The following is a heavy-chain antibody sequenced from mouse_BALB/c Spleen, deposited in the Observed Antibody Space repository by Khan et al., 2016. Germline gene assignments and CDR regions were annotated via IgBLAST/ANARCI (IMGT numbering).Heavy chain of an antibody. CDR2: ISTYYGDA. CDR1: GYTFTAYA. Sequence: QVQRKQSGAELVRPGVSVKISCKGSGYTFTAYALHWVKQSHAKSLEWIGVISTYYGDASYNQKFKGKATMTVDKSSSTAYMELARLKAEDTAIYYCARSKYGNYPMDYWGQGTLVTVSA. J-gene: IGHJ3*01. V-gene: IGHV1S137*01. CDR3: ARSKYGNYPMDY. D-gene: IGHD2-10*02.